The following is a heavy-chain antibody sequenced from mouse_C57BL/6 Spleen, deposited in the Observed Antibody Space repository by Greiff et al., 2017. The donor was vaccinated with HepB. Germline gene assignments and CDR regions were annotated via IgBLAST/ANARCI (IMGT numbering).Heavy chain of an antibody. D-gene: IGHD2-4*01. CDR2: IRSKSNNYAT. CDR3: VRLYYDYDGDWYFDV. CDR1: GFSFNTYA. Sequence: EAGGGLVQPKGSLKLSCAASGFSFNTYAMNWVRQAPGKGLEWVARIRSKSNNYATYYADSVKDRFTISRDDSESMLYLQMNNLKTEDTAMYYCVRLYYDYDGDWYFDVWGTGTTVTVSS. V-gene: IGHV10-1*01. J-gene: IGHJ1*03.